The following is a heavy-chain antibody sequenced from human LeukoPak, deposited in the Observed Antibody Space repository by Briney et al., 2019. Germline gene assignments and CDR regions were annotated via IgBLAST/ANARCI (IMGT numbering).Heavy chain of an antibody. J-gene: IGHJ4*02. CDR2: INPNSGGT. CDR1: GYTFTGYY. Sequence: ASVKVSCKASGYTFTGYYMHWVRQAPGQGLEWMGWINPNSGGTNYAQKFQGRVTMTTDTSTSTAYMELRSLRSDDTAVYYCARSWHKYYFDYWGQGTLVTVSS. V-gene: IGHV1-2*02. CDR3: ARSWHKYYFDY. D-gene: IGHD6-13*01.